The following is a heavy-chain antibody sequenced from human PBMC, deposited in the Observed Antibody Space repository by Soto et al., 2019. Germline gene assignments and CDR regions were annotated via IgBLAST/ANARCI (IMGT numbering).Heavy chain of an antibody. CDR1: GFTFSSYS. CDR2: ISSSTSYI. V-gene: IGHV3-21*01. D-gene: IGHD5-12*01. J-gene: IGHJ3*02. Sequence: EVQLVESGGGLVKPGGSLRLSCAASGFTFSSYSMNWVRQAPGKGLEWVSSISSSTSYIYYEDSVKGRFTISRDNAKNALDLQMNSLRDDDTAVYSCARSQGSGYPGYGAFDIWCQGTMVTVSS. CDR3: ARSQGSGYPGYGAFDI.